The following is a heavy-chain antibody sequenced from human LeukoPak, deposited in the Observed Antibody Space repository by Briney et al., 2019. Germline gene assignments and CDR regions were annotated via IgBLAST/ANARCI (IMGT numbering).Heavy chain of an antibody. Sequence: SETLSLTCTVSGGSISSGSYYWSWIRQPAGKGLEWIGRIYTSGSTNYNPSLKSRVTISLDTSKNQFSLNLSSVTAADAAVYYCARFYDYNQRGFDYWGQGTLVTVSS. V-gene: IGHV4-61*02. J-gene: IGHJ4*02. CDR2: IYTSGST. D-gene: IGHD3-16*01. CDR1: GGSISSGSYY. CDR3: ARFYDYNQRGFDY.